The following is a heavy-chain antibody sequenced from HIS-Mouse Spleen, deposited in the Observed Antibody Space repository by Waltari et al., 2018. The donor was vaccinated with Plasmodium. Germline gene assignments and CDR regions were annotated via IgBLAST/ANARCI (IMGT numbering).Heavy chain of an antibody. J-gene: IGHJ2*01. CDR3: AREDILTAYYNDYWYFDL. V-gene: IGHV3-21*01. D-gene: IGHD3-9*01. CDR2: ISSSSSYI. Sequence: EVQLVESGGGLVKPGGSLRLSCAASGFTFSSYSMNWVRQAPGKGLEWVSSISSSSSYIYYADSGKGRFTIYRDNAKNSLYLQMNSLRAEDTAVYYCAREDILTAYYNDYWYFDLWGRGTLVTVSS. CDR1: GFTFSSYS.